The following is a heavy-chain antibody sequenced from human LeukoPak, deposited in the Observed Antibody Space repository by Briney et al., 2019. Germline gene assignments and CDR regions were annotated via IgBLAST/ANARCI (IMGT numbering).Heavy chain of an antibody. CDR2: INPNSGGT. Sequence: ASVKVSCKASGYTFTGYYMHWVRQAPGQGLEWMGWINPNSGGTNYAQKFRGRVTMTRDTSISTAYMELSRLRSDDTAVYYCARGGYDSSGYYLLYYFDYWGQGTLVTVSS. CDR1: GYTFTGYY. V-gene: IGHV1-2*02. D-gene: IGHD3-22*01. J-gene: IGHJ4*02. CDR3: ARGGYDSSGYYLLYYFDY.